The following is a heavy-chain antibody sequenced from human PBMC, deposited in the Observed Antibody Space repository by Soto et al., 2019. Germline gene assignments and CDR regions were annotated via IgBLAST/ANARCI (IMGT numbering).Heavy chain of an antibody. D-gene: IGHD2-2*02. V-gene: IGHV3-48*02. J-gene: IGHJ6*02. Sequence: PGGSLRLSCAASGFTFSSYSMNWVRQAPGKGLEWVSYISSSSSTKYYADSVKGRFTISRDNANTSLYRQMTGLGDEDTAVDYCARDGLYCSGTSCYTPTHMDVWGQGTTVTVSS. CDR3: ARDGLYCSGTSCYTPTHMDV. CDR2: ISSSSSTK. CDR1: GFTFSSYS.